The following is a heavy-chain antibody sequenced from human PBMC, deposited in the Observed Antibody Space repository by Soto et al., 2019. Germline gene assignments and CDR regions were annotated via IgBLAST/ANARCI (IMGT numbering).Heavy chain of an antibody. V-gene: IGHV4-34*01. CDR3: ARGPAVAGLRWWFDP. Sequence: SETLSLTCAVYGGSFSGYYWSWIRQPPGKGLEWIGEINHSGSTNYNPSLKSRVTISVDTSKNQFSLKLRSVTAADTAVYYCARGPAVAGLRWWFDPWGQGTLVTVSS. CDR2: INHSGST. CDR1: GGSFSGYY. J-gene: IGHJ5*02. D-gene: IGHD6-19*01.